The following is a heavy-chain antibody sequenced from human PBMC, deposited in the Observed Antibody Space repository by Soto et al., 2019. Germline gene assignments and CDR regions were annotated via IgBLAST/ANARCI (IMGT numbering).Heavy chain of an antibody. CDR1: GGTFSSYA. J-gene: IGHJ4*02. CDR2: IIPIFGTA. V-gene: IGHV1-69*12. D-gene: IGHD5-18*01. CDR3: ARIWGRGYSYGQPLGY. Sequence: QVQLVQSGAEVKKPGSSVKVSCKASGGTFSSYAISWVRQAPGQGLEWMGGIIPIFGTANYAQKFQGRVTITADESTSSAYMELSSLISEYTAVYYCARIWGRGYSYGQPLGYWGQGTLVTVSS.